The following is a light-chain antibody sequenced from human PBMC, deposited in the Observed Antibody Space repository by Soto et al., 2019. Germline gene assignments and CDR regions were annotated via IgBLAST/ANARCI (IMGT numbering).Light chain of an antibody. Sequence: QLVLTQPPSVSGAPGQRVTISCTGSSSNIGAGYVVHWYQQLPGTAPKLLIYGNSNRPSGVPDRFSGSKSGTSASLAITGLQTEDEADYYCQSFDSSLTVVFGGGTQLTVL. CDR3: QSFDSSLTVV. CDR1: SSNIGAGYV. CDR2: GNS. J-gene: IGLJ2*01. V-gene: IGLV1-40*01.